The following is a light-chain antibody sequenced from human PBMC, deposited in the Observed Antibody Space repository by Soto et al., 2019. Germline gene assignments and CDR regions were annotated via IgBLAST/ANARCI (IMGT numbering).Light chain of an antibody. Sequence: DIQMTQSPTSLSASVGDRVTITCRASQDIRNFVAWYQQKPGKAPKLLIYAASTLQSGVPSRFSGSGSGTDFTLTINSLQPEDVATYSCQKSSSVPVFGPGTKVESK. V-gene: IGKV1-27*01. CDR2: AAS. CDR1: QDIRNF. J-gene: IGKJ3*01. CDR3: QKSSSVPV.